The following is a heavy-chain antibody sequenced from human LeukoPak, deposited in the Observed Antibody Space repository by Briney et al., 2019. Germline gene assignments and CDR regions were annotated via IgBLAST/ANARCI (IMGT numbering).Heavy chain of an antibody. Sequence: NSGESLKISCKGSGYSFTSYWIGWVRQMPGKGLEWMGIIYPGDSDTRYSPSFQGQVTISADKSINTAYLQWSSLKASDTAIYYCARPHTLDRTTKYYFDHWGQGTLVTVSS. CDR1: GYSFTSYW. J-gene: IGHJ4*02. D-gene: IGHD1-14*01. CDR2: IYPGDSDT. CDR3: ARPHTLDRTTKYYFDH. V-gene: IGHV5-51*01.